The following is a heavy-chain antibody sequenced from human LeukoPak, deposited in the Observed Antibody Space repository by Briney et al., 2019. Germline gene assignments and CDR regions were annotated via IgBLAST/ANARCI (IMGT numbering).Heavy chain of an antibody. Sequence: SETLSLTCAVYGGSFSGYYWSWIRQPPGKELEWIGEINHSGSTNYNPSLKSRVTISVDTSKNQFSLKLSSVTAADTAVYYCARGPISSGYIYYYYMDVWGKGTTVTISS. J-gene: IGHJ6*03. CDR1: GGSFSGYY. CDR2: INHSGST. V-gene: IGHV4-34*01. D-gene: IGHD3-3*01. CDR3: ARGPISSGYIYYYYMDV.